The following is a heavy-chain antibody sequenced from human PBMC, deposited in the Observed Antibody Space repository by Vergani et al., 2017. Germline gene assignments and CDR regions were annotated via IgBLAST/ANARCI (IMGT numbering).Heavy chain of an antibody. D-gene: IGHD3-10*01. CDR3: ARGGRMVRGVINWFDP. Sequence: QVQLQQWGAGLLKPSETLSLTCAVYGGSFSGYHWSWIRQPPGKGLEWIGEINHSGSTNYNPSLKSRVTISVDTSKNPFSLKLSSVTAADTAVYYCARGGRMVRGVINWFDPWGQGTLVTVSS. V-gene: IGHV4-34*01. J-gene: IGHJ5*02. CDR2: INHSGST. CDR1: GGSFSGYH.